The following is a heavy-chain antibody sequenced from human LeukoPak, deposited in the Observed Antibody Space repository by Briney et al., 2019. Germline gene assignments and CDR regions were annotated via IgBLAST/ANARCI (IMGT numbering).Heavy chain of an antibody. CDR1: GFTFSSYG. D-gene: IGHD3-22*01. J-gene: IGHJ4*02. Sequence: GGSLRLSCAASGFTFSSYGMSWVRQAPGKGLEWVSAISGSGGSTYYADSVKGRFTISRDNSKNTLYLQMNSLRAEDTAVYYCARESHYYDSSGIDYWGQGTLVTVSS. CDR2: ISGSGGST. V-gene: IGHV3-23*01. CDR3: ARESHYYDSSGIDY.